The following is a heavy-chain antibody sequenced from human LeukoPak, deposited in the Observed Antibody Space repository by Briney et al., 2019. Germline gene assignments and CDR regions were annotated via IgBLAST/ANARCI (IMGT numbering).Heavy chain of an antibody. CDR3: ARGKTYYDISKDAFDI. D-gene: IGHD3-22*01. CDR1: SGSIIRYY. V-gene: IGHV4-59*01. CDR2: IYYSGST. J-gene: IGHJ3*02. Sequence: PSETLSLTCIVPSGSIIRYYWSWIRQPPGKGLEWIGYIYYSGSTNYNPSLKSRVTISVDTSKNQFSLKLSSVPAAGTAVYYCARGKTYYDISKDAFDIWGQGTMVTVSS.